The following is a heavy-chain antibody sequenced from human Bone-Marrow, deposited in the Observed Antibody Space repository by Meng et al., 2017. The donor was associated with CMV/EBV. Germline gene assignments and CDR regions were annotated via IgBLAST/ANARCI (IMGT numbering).Heavy chain of an antibody. CDR2: ISSSGSTI. J-gene: IGHJ6*02. CDR3: ARDRADIVVVPPSYYYGMDV. D-gene: IGHD2-2*01. V-gene: IGHV3-48*03. CDR1: GFTFSGSA. Sequence: GESLKISCAASGFTFSGSAMHWVRQASGKGLEWVSYISSSGSTIYYADSVKGRFTISRDNAKNSLYLQMNSLRAEDTAVYYCARDRADIVVVPPSYYYGMDVWGQGTTVTVSS.